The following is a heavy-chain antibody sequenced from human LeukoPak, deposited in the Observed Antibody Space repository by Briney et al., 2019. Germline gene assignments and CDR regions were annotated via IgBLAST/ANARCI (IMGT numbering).Heavy chain of an antibody. CDR1: GYTFTSYG. V-gene: IGHV1-18*01. CDR2: ISAYNGNT. D-gene: IGHD2-2*02. Sequence: AASVKVSCKASGYTFTSYGISWVRQAPGQGLEWMGWISAYNGNTNYAQKLQGRVTMTTDTSTSTAYMELRSLRSDDTAVYYCAREYCSSTRCYSGDYWGQGTLVTVSS. J-gene: IGHJ4*02. CDR3: AREYCSSTRCYSGDY.